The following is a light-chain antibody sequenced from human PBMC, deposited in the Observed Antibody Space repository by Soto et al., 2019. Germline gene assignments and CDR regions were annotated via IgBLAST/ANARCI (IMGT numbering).Light chain of an antibody. CDR1: QSVSSNY. J-gene: IGKJ4*01. V-gene: IGKV3-20*01. CDR3: QQYGSSPLT. CDR2: GAS. Sequence: EIVFTQSPGTLSLSPGERATLSCRASQSVSSNYLAWYQQKPGQAPRLLVYGASSRATGIPDRFSGSGSGTDFTLTISRLEPEDFTVYYCQQYGSSPLTFGGGTKV.